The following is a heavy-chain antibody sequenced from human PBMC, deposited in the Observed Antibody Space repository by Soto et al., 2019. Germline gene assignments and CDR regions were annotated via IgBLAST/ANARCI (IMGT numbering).Heavy chain of an antibody. CDR1: GFTFRNHG. CDR2: ISPGGTTR. CDR3: ARVDGPTVATMFFDS. V-gene: IGHV3-48*02. J-gene: IGHJ4*02. Sequence: XXSQRLACDASGFTFRNHGMRWVLQAPGKGLEWVSYISPGGTTRYYADSVKGRFTLSRDDAHNSLYLQMDSLRDQDTAMYYCARVDGPTVATMFFDSWGQGTPVTVSS. D-gene: IGHD5-12*01.